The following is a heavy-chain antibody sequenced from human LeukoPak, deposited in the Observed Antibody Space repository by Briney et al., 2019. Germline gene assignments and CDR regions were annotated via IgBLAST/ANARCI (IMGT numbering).Heavy chain of an antibody. CDR3: ARGGLLQRGYSYGYGMDV. Sequence: SVKVSCKASGGTFSSYAISWVRQAPGQGLEWMGGIIPIFGTANYAQKFQGRVTITADESTSTAYMELSSLRSEDTAVYYCARGGLLQRGYSYGYGMDVWGQGTTVTVSS. CDR1: GGTFSSYA. J-gene: IGHJ6*02. V-gene: IGHV1-69*13. D-gene: IGHD5-18*01. CDR2: IIPIFGTA.